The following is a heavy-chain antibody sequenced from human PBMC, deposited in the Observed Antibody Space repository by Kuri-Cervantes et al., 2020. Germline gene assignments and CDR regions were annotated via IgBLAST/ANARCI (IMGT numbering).Heavy chain of an antibody. V-gene: IGHV4-31*02. D-gene: IGHD3-9*01. CDR3: ARGVVYDILTGYYARPHFDY. CDR1: GFTVSSNY. CDR2: IYYSGST. Sequence: LRLSCAASGFTVSSNYMSWVRQHPGKGLEWIGYIYYSGSTYYNPSLKSRVTISVDTSKNQFSLKLSSVTAADTAVYYCARGVVYDILTGYYARPHFDYWGQGTLVTVSS. J-gene: IGHJ4*02.